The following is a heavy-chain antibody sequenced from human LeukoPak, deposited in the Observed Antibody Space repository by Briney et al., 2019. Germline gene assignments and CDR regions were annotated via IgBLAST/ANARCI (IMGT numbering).Heavy chain of an antibody. CDR3: ARGVRYSSGWYGEYYFDY. Sequence: TSETLSLTCAVSGGSISSGGYSWSWIRQPPGKGLEWIGYIYHSGSTYYNPSLKSRVTISVDTSKNQFSLKLSSVTAADTAVYYCARGVRYSSGWYGEYYFDYWGQGTLVTVSS. V-gene: IGHV4-30-2*01. CDR2: IYHSGST. CDR1: GGSISSGGYS. D-gene: IGHD6-19*01. J-gene: IGHJ4*02.